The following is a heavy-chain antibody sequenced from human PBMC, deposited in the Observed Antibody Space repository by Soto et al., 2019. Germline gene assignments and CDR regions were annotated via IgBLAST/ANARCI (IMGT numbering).Heavy chain of an antibody. CDR2: ISSSGSTI. V-gene: IGHV3-48*03. CDR1: GFTLSSYE. J-gene: IGHJ4*02. Sequence: EVQLVESGGGLVQPGGSLRLSCAASGFTLSSYEMNWVRQAPGKGLEWVSYISSSGSTIYYADSVKGRFTISRDNAKNSLYLQINCLRAEDTAVYYCASGIAAAGLYFFDYWGQGPLVTVSS. D-gene: IGHD6-13*01. CDR3: ASGIAAAGLYFFDY.